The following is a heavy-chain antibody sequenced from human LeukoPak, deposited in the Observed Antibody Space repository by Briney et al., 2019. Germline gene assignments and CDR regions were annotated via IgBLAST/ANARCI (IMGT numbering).Heavy chain of an antibody. CDR3: ARHNSNWVLWFGELFNPSHMAFDY. CDR2: INHSGST. V-gene: IGHV4-34*01. CDR1: GGSFSGYY. J-gene: IGHJ4*02. Sequence: SETLSLTCAVYGGSFSGYYWSWIRQPPGKGLEWIGEINHSGSTNYNPSLKSRVTISVDTSKNQFSLKLSSVTAADTAVYYCARHNSNWVLWFGELFNPSHMAFDYWGQGTLVTVSS. D-gene: IGHD3-10*01.